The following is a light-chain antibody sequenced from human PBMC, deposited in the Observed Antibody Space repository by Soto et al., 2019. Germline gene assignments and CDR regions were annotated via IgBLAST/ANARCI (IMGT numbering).Light chain of an antibody. CDR2: EVS. V-gene: IGLV2-14*01. Sequence: QLVLTQPASVSGSPGQSITMSCTGSTTDIGSYNFVSWYQQHAGKAPKLVLYEVSNRPSGVSSRFSGSKSGNSASLTISGLQPEDEAHYFCSSYAATSTLVFGGGTKLTVL. J-gene: IGLJ3*02. CDR3: SSYAATSTLV. CDR1: TTDIGSYNF.